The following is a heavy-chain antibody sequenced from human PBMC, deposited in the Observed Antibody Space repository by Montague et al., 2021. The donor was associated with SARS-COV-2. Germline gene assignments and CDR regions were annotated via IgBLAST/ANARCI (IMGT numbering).Heavy chain of an antibody. J-gene: IGHJ4*02. CDR3: ARVVGNEYRFFDY. CDR1: GDSISSGTHY. Sequence: TLSLTCTVSGDSISSGTHYWSWIRQPAGKGLEWIGRIYSSGSTNYNPSLKSRVTISVDTSKNQLSLNLSFVTAADTAVYYCARVVGNEYRFFDYWGQGSLVTVSS. V-gene: IGHV4-61*02. D-gene: IGHD1-1*01. CDR2: IYSSGST.